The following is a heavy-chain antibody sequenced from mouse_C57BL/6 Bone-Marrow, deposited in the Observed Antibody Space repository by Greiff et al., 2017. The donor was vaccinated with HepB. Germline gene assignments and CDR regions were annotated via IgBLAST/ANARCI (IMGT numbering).Heavy chain of an antibody. J-gene: IGHJ1*03. CDR2: SRNKANDYTT. D-gene: IGHD3-3*01. Sequence: EVQRVESGGGLVQSGRSLRLSCATSGFTFSDFYMEWVRQAPGKGLEWIAASRNKANDYTTEYSASVKGRFIVSRDTSQSILYLQMNALRAEDTAIYYCARDEGSRYFDVWGTGTTVTVSS. CDR3: ARDEGSRYFDV. CDR1: GFTFSDFY. V-gene: IGHV7-1*01.